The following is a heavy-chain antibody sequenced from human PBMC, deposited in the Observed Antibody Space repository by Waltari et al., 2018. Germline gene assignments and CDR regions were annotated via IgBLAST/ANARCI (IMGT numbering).Heavy chain of an antibody. J-gene: IGHJ4*02. CDR2: IRYVGRNK. CDR1: GFTFSSYG. D-gene: IGHD3-16*02. CDR3: ARDQRGNYDYVWGSYRPPTLGY. V-gene: IGHV3-33*01. Sequence: QVQLVESGGGVVQPGRSLRLSCAASGFTFSSYGMHWVRQAPGKGLEWGAVIRYVGRNKYYADSVKVRFTITRDNSKTTLYLQMNSLRAEDTAVYYCARDQRGNYDYVWGSYRPPTLGYWGQGTLVTVSS.